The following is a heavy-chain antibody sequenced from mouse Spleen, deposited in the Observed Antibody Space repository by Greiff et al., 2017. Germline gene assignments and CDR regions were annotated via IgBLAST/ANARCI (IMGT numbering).Heavy chain of an antibody. J-gene: IGHJ3*01. Sequence: EVQLVESGGGLVKPGGSLKLSCAASGFTFSSYAMSWVRQTPEKRLEWVATISSGGGNTYYPDSVKGRFTISRDNAKNTLYLQMSSLKSEDTAMYYCARQNYGEREWFAYWGQGTPVTVSA. CDR2: ISSGGGNT. V-gene: IGHV5-9-3*01. D-gene: IGHD1-1*01. CDR3: ARQNYGEREWFAY. CDR1: GFTFSSYA.